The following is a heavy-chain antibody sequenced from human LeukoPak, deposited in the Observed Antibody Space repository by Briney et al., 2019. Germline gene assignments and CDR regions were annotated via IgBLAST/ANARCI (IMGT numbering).Heavy chain of an antibody. J-gene: IGHJ6*03. CDR2: IFHSGRA. D-gene: IGHD3-3*01. Sequence: PSETLSLTCTVSGGSISSYYWSWIRQPPGKGLEYIGSIFHSGRAYYNPSLESRITISMDTSKNQFSLKLDSATAADTAVYYCARAVERYNFWSGYYRTDYYYYMDVWGKGTTVTVSS. V-gene: IGHV4-4*09. CDR1: GGSISSYY. CDR3: ARAVERYNFWSGYYRTDYYYYMDV.